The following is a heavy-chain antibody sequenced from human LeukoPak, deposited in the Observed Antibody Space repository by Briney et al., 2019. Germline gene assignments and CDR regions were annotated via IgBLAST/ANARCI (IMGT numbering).Heavy chain of an antibody. V-gene: IGHV3-48*01. CDR2: ISSSRSTI. J-gene: IGHJ4*02. Sequence: PGGSLRLSCAASGFTFSSYSMNWVRQAPGKGLEWVSYISSSRSTIYYADSVKGRFTISRDNAKNSLYLQMNSLRAEDTAVYYCARDQGSSWYGYWGQGTLVTVPS. CDR1: GFTFSSYS. CDR3: ARDQGSSWYGY. D-gene: IGHD6-13*01.